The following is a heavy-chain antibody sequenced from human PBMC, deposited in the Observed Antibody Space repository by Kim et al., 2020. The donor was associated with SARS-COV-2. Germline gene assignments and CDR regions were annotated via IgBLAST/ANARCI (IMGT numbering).Heavy chain of an antibody. Sequence: YADSVKGRFTISRDNSKNTLYLQVDSLRAEDTAVYYCAKGGFRVYYFDYWGQGNLVTVSS. D-gene: IGHD2-8*01. V-gene: IGHV3-30*02. J-gene: IGHJ4*02. CDR3: AKGGFRVYYFDY.